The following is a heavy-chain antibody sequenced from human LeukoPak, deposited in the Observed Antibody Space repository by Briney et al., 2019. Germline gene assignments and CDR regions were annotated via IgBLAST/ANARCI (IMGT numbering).Heavy chain of an antibody. V-gene: IGHV3-48*01. D-gene: IGHD5-18*01. CDR3: ARVDTAMDYYYYYYMDV. CDR1: GFTFSSYS. J-gene: IGHJ6*03. CDR2: ISSSSSTI. Sequence: GGSLRLSCAASGFTFSSYSMNWVRQAPGKGLEWVSYISSSSSTIYYADSVKGRFTISRDNAKNLLYLQMNSLRAEDTAVYYCARVDTAMDYYYYYYMDVWGKGTTVTVSS.